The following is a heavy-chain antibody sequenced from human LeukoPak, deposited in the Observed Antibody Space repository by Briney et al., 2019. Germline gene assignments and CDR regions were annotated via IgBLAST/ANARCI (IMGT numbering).Heavy chain of an antibody. J-gene: IGHJ4*02. D-gene: IGHD1-26*01. V-gene: IGHV3-53*01. CDR3: ARVVGTYYRYFDS. CDR1: GFTVGSSY. CDR2: TYTSGTT. Sequence: PGGSLRLSCAASGFTVGSSYMSWVRQTPGKGLEWVSLTYTSGTTNYADSVKGRFFISRDNSKNSLYLQMNSLTAEDTAVYYCARVVGTYYRYFDSWGQGTLVTVSS.